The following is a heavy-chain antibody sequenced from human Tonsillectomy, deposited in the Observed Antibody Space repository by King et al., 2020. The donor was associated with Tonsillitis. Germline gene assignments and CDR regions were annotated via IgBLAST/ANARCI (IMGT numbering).Heavy chain of an antibody. Sequence: VQLVQSGAEVKKPGESLKISCKGSGYSFSSYWIGWVRQMPGKGLEWMGIIYPGDSDARYGPSFQGQVTFSADKSITTAYLQWGSLKASDTAIYYCARLLVRATPTMTAFDIWGQGTMVTVSS. CDR3: ARLLVRATPTMTAFDI. CDR1: GYSFSSYW. J-gene: IGHJ3*02. D-gene: IGHD1-26*01. V-gene: IGHV5-51*03. CDR2: IYPGDSDA.